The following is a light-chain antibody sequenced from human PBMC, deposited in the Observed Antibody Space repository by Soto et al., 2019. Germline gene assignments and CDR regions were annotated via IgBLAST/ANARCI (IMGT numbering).Light chain of an antibody. CDR2: GAS. Sequence: EIVLTQSPGTLSLSPGERATLSCRASQSVSNNYLAWYQQKPGQAPRLLIYGASNRATGIPDRFSGSGSGTDFALTIRRQETHEFAVYYCEPYGRSGKFGQGTKVDIK. V-gene: IGKV3-20*01. CDR3: EPYGRSGK. J-gene: IGKJ1*01. CDR1: QSVSNNY.